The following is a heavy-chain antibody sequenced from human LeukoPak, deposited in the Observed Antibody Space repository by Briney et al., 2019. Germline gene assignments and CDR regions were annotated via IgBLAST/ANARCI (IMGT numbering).Heavy chain of an antibody. D-gene: IGHD3-3*01. CDR3: ARGGWGFLGLDY. J-gene: IGHJ4*02. CDR1: GFTFSSYA. V-gene: IGHV3-30-3*01. CDR2: VSYDGSNK. Sequence: GGSLRLSCAASGFTFSSYAMHWVRQAPGKGLEWVAVVSYDGSNKYYADSVKGRFTISRDNSKNTLYLQMNSLRAEDTAVYYCARGGWGFLGLDYWGQGTLVTVSS.